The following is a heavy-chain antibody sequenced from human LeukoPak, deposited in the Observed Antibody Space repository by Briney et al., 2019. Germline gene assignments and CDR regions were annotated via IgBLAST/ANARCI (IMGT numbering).Heavy chain of an antibody. V-gene: IGHV4-39*01. CDR2: IYYSGST. CDR1: GGSISSSSYY. Sequence: SETLSLTCSVSGGSISSSSYYWGWIRQPPGKGLEWIGSIYYSGSTYYNPSLKSRVTISVDTSKNQFSLKLSSVTAADTAVYYCARAAVLGQKTMIVVVGYFQHWGQGTLATVSS. D-gene: IGHD3-22*01. CDR3: ARAAVLGQKTMIVVVGYFQH. J-gene: IGHJ1*01.